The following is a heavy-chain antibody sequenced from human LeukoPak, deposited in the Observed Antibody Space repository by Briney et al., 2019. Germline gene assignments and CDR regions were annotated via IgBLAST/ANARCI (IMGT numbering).Heavy chain of an antibody. J-gene: IGHJ5*02. D-gene: IGHD6-13*01. Sequence: PSETLSLTCTVSGGSISSGSYYWSWIRQPAGRGLEWIGRIYTSGSTNYNPSLKSRVTISVDTSKNQFSLEVSSVTAADTAVYYCARGGYSSPFDPWGQGTLVTVSS. CDR2: IYTSGST. CDR1: GGSISSGSYY. CDR3: ARGGYSSPFDP. V-gene: IGHV4-61*02.